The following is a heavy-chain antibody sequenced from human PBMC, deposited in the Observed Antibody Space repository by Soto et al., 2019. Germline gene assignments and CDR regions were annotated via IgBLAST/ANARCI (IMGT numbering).Heavy chain of an antibody. V-gene: IGHV1-46*01. J-gene: IGHJ4*02. CDR1: GYTITTYF. D-gene: IGHD3-3*01. Sequence: QVQLVQSGAEVKKPGASVRVSCKASGYTITTYFMQWVRQAPGQGLEWVGIINPNDGTTSNAQKFQGRVTMTRDTSTNTVYMDLSSLRSEDTAVYYCETSLQLRKGWAFDYWGQGTLVTVSS. CDR3: ETSLQLRKGWAFDY. CDR2: INPNDGTT.